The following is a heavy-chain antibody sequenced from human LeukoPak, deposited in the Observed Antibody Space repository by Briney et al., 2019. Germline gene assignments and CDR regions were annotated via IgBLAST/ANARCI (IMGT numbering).Heavy chain of an antibody. Sequence: SETLSLTCAVYGGSFSGYYWSWIRQPPGKRLEWIGEINHSGSTNYNPSLKSRVTISVDTSKNQFSLKLSSVTAADTAVYYCARGRGSYDAFDIWGQGTMVTVSS. J-gene: IGHJ3*02. CDR3: ARGRGSYDAFDI. V-gene: IGHV4-34*01. CDR2: INHSGST. CDR1: GGSFSGYY.